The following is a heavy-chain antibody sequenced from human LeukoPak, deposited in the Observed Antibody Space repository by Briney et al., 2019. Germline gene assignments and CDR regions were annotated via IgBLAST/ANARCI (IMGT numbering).Heavy chain of an antibody. D-gene: IGHD6-19*01. J-gene: IGHJ6*03. CDR2: ISWDGGST. Sequence: GSLRLSCAASGFTFDDYTMHWVRQAPGKGLEWVSLISWDGGSTYYADSVKGRFTISRDNSKNSLYLQMNSLRTEDTALYYCAKDRGDRIAVAGSYYYYYYMDVWGKGTTVTVSS. V-gene: IGHV3-43*01. CDR1: GFTFDDYT. CDR3: AKDRGDRIAVAGSYYYYYYMDV.